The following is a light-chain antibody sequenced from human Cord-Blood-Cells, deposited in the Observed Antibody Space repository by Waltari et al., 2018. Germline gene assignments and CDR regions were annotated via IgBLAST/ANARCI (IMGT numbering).Light chain of an antibody. CDR2: EGS. CDR1: SSDVGSYNL. V-gene: IGLV2-23*03. J-gene: IGLJ2*01. Sequence: QSALTQPASVSGSHGPSITISCTGPSSDVGSYNLVSWYQQHPGKAPKLMIYEGSKRPSGVSNRFSGSKSGNTASLTISGLQAEDEADYYCCSYAGSSTFVVFGGGTKLTVL. CDR3: CSYAGSSTFVV.